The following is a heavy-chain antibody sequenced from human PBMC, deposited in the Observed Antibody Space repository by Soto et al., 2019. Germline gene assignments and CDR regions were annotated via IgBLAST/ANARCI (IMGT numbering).Heavy chain of an antibody. Sequence: QVQLVQSGAEVKKPGSSVKVSCKASGGTFSSYAISWVRQAPGQGLEWMGGIIPIFGTANYAQKFQGRVTITADESTSTAYMELSSLRSEDKAVYYCARDGPYYYDRSDPEGGYYYGMDVWGQGTTVTVSS. CDR1: GGTFSSYA. D-gene: IGHD3-22*01. V-gene: IGHV1-69*01. CDR3: ARDGPYYYDRSDPEGGYYYGMDV. J-gene: IGHJ6*02. CDR2: IIPIFGTA.